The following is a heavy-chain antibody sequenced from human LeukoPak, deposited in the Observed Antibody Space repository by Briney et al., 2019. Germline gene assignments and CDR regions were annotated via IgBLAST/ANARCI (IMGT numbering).Heavy chain of an antibody. J-gene: IGHJ3*02. Sequence: GESLKISCKSSGYTFSTYWIGWGRQMPGKGLEWMGIIYPGDSGTRYSPSFQGQVTISADKSISTAYLQWSSLKASDTAMYYCARTGIVTTGDTFDIWGQGTMVTVSS. V-gene: IGHV5-51*01. CDR1: GYTFSTYW. D-gene: IGHD6-13*01. CDR2: IYPGDSGT. CDR3: ARTGIVTTGDTFDI.